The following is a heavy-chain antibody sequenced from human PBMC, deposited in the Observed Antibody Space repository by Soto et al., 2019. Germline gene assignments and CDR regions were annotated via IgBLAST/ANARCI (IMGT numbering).Heavy chain of an antibody. Sequence: QVHLLLQSGAEVKKPGSSVKVACKASGGNPSNSAISWVRQAPGQGLAWMGGTIPVFGIISHAQNFQGRVTITADESRSTAYMELSSLRSEDTAVYFCAGGRIVVAGSSAYYSRDVWGQGTTVTVSS. V-gene: IGHV1-69*01. CDR3: AGGRIVVAGSSAYYSRDV. D-gene: IGHD6-19*01. CDR1: GGNPSNSA. J-gene: IGHJ6*02. CDR2: TIPVFGII.